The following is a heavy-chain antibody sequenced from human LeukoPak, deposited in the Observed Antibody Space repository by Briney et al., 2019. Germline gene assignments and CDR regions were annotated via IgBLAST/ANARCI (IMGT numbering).Heavy chain of an antibody. CDR1: GFTVSSSY. J-gene: IGHJ4*02. CDR2: IYSGGST. V-gene: IGHV3-66*01. Sequence: PGGSLRLSCAASGFTVSSSYMSWVRQAPGKGLEWVSVIYSGGSTYYADSVKGRFIISRDNSKNTLYLQMNSLRAEDTAVYYCARETYYYDSSGYPDYWGQGTLVTVSS. D-gene: IGHD3-22*01. CDR3: ARETYYYDSSGYPDY.